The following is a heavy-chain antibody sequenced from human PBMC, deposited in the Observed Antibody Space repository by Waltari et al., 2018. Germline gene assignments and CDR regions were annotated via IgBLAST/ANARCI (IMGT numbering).Heavy chain of an antibody. V-gene: IGHV4-38-2*02. CDR1: GFTFGDYA. D-gene: IGHD2-15*01. J-gene: IGHJ6*03. CDR2: IYHSGST. Sequence: VQLVESGGGLVQPGRSLRLSCTASGFTFGDYAMSWVRQAPGKGLEWIGSIYHSGSTYYNPSLKSRVTISVDTSKNQFSLKLSSVTAADTAVYYCARVVVVAANDYYYYMDVWGKGTTVTVSS. CDR3: ARVVVVAANDYYYYMDV.